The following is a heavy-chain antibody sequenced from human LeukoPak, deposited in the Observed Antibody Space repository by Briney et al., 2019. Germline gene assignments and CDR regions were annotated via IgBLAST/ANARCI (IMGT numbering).Heavy chain of an antibody. V-gene: IGHV3-53*01. D-gene: IGHD6-19*01. CDR3: ARARIAVAGPFDY. CDR2: IYNGGTT. CDR1: GFTVSSNY. Sequence: GGTLRLSCAASGFTVSSNYMSWVRQAPGKGLEWVSIIYNGGTTNYADSVKGRFTISRDNSKNTLHLQMNSLRVEDTAVYYCARARIAVAGPFDYWGQGTLVTVSS. J-gene: IGHJ4*02.